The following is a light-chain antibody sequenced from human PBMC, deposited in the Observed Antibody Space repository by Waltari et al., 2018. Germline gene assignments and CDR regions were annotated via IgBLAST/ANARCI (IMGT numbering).Light chain of an antibody. CDR3: QQSYSFTRT. V-gene: IGKV1-39*01. Sequence: DIQMTQSPSSLSASVGDRVTITCRASQTISRYLNWYQQKLGKAPNLLIYAASSLQSCVPSRFSGSGSGRDFTLIITSLQPEDFATYYCQQSYSFTRTFGQGTKVEIK. CDR1: QTISRY. CDR2: AAS. J-gene: IGKJ1*01.